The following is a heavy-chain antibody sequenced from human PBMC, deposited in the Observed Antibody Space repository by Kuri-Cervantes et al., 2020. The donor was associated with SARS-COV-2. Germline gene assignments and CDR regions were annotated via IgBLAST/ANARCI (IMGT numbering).Heavy chain of an antibody. CDR1: GYALTELS. V-gene: IGHV1-24*01. J-gene: IGHJ3*01. D-gene: IGHD3-22*01. Sequence: ASVKVSCKVSGYALTELSMHWVRQAPGKGLEWMGGFDPEDGETIYAQKFQGRVTMTEDTSTGTAYMELSSLRSEDTAVYYCATEGYSIIIWAFAHWGQGTKVTVSS. CDR3: ATEGYSIIIWAFAH. CDR2: FDPEDGET.